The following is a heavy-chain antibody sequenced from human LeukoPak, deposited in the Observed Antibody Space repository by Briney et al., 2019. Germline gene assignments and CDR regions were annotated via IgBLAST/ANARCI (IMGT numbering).Heavy chain of an antibody. J-gene: IGHJ4*02. Sequence: ASVKVSCKASGDTFSSYTITWVRQAPGQGLEWMGRIIPILGITNYAQKFEVRVTITADISTSTAYMELSSLRSEDTAVYYCARDAQESSGWYVGDYWGQGTLVTVSS. CDR2: IIPILGIT. CDR3: ARDAQESSGWYVGDY. D-gene: IGHD6-19*01. CDR1: GDTFSSYT. V-gene: IGHV1-69*04.